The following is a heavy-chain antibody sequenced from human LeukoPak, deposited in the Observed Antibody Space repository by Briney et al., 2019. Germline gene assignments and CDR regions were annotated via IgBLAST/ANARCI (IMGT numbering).Heavy chain of an antibody. J-gene: IGHJ4*02. D-gene: IGHD5-12*01. CDR3: ARDLGGYDSAGFDY. V-gene: IGHV1-2*06. CDR2: INPNSGGT. Sequence: ASVKVSCKASGYTFTGYYMHWVRQAPGQGLEWMGRINPNSGGTNYAQKFQGRVTMTRDTSTSTVYMELSSLRSEDTAVYYCARDLGGYDSAGFDYWGQGTLVTVSS. CDR1: GYTFTGYY.